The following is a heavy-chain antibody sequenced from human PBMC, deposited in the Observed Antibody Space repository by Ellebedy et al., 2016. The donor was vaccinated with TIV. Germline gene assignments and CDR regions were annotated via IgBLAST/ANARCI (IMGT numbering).Heavy chain of an antibody. CDR2: ISYDENNK. CDR3: AKGALWFGEIDAFDV. Sequence: GESLKISXAASGFTFRSYAMHWVRQAPGKGLEWVAVISYDENNKHYADSVKGRFTISRDNSKNTLYLHMSSLRVEDTAVYYCAKGALWFGEIDAFDVWGQGTMVTVSS. V-gene: IGHV3-30-3*01. J-gene: IGHJ3*01. CDR1: GFTFRSYA. D-gene: IGHD3-10*01.